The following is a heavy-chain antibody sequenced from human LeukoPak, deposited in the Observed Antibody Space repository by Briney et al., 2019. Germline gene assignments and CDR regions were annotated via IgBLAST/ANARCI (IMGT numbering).Heavy chain of an antibody. J-gene: IGHJ3*02. V-gene: IGHV4-34*01. D-gene: IGHD3-3*01. CDR1: GGSFSGYY. Sequence: SETLSLTCAVYGGSFSGYYWGWIRQPPGKGLEWIGVIYHSGRTDYNPSLKSRVTISEDTSKNRFSLKLSSVTAADTAVYYCARAFRGIFGAFEAFDIWGQGTMVTVSS. CDR2: IYHSGRT. CDR3: ARAFRGIFGAFEAFDI.